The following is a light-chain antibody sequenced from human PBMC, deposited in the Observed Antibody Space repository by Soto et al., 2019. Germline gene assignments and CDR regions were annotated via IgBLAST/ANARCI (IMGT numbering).Light chain of an antibody. Sequence: EIVMTQSPATLSVSPGERATLSCRASQSVSSNLAWYQQKPGQAPRLLIYGASTRATGIPARFSGSGSGTEFTLTISSXQXXXXXXXYCQQYNNWPPLTFGGGTXXEIK. CDR2: GAS. V-gene: IGKV3-15*01. CDR1: QSVSSN. J-gene: IGKJ4*01. CDR3: QQYNNWPPLT.